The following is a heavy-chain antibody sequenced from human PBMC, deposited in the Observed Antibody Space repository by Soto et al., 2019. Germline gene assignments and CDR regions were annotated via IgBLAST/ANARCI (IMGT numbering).Heavy chain of an antibody. CDR2: INPNSGGT. Sequence: ASVKVSCKASGYTFTGYYMHWVRQAPGQGLEWMGWINPNSGGTNYAQKFQGRVTMTRDTSISTAYMELSRLRSDDTAVYYCARDGLGWELYYFDYWGQGTLVTVSS. D-gene: IGHD1-26*01. CDR3: ARDGLGWELYYFDY. J-gene: IGHJ4*02. V-gene: IGHV1-2*02. CDR1: GYTFTGYY.